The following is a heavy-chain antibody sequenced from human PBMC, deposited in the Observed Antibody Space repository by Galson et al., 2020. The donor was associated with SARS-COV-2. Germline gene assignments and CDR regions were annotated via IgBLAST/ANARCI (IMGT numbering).Heavy chain of an antibody. CDR1: GYTLTELS. J-gene: IGHJ6*02. V-gene: IGHV1-24*01. CDR2: FDPKDGET. Sequence: ASVKVSCKVSGYTLTELSMHWVRQAPGKGLEWMGGFDPKDGETIYAQKFQGRVTMTEDTSTDTAYMELSSLRSEDTAVYYCATAPTIFGDTQGYYYYYGMDVWGQGTTVTVSS. D-gene: IGHD3-3*01. CDR3: ATAPTIFGDTQGYYYYYGMDV.